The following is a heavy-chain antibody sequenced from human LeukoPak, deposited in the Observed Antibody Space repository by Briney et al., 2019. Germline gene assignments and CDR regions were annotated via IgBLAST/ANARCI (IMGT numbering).Heavy chain of an antibody. Sequence: GASVKVACNASGYTFTGYYMHWVRQAPGQGLEWMGWINPNSGGTNYAQKFQGWVTMTRDTSISTAYMERSRLRSDDTAVYYCARDQNGDYTHSYYYGMDVWGQGTTVTVSS. J-gene: IGHJ6*02. CDR2: INPNSGGT. CDR3: ARDQNGDYTHSYYYGMDV. D-gene: IGHD4-17*01. CDR1: GYTFTGYY. V-gene: IGHV1-2*04.